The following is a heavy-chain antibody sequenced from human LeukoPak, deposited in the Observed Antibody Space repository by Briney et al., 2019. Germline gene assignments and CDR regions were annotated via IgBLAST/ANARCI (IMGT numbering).Heavy chain of an antibody. CDR2: ISYDGSNK. D-gene: IGHD2-2*01. V-gene: IGHV3-30*04. CDR3: ASQPHCSSTSCYGTWFDP. Sequence: GGSLRLSCAASGFTFSSYAMHWVRQAPGKGLEWVAVISYDGSNKYYADSVKGRFTISRDNSKNTLYLQMNSLRAEDTAVYYCASQPHCSSTSCYGTWFDPWGQGTLVTVSS. J-gene: IGHJ5*02. CDR1: GFTFSSYA.